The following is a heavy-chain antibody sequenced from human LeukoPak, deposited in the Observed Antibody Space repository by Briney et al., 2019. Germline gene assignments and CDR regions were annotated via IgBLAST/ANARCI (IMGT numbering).Heavy chain of an antibody. J-gene: IGHJ3*02. CDR2: IYYTGST. Sequence: SETLSLTCTVSGYSISSGYYWGWIRQPPGKGLEWIGSIYYTGSTYYNPSLKSRVTISVDTSKNQFSLKLSSVTAADTAVYYCARRPEFTSLQKYCTNGVCYRGGAFDIWGQGTMVTVSS. V-gene: IGHV4-38-2*02. CDR3: ARRPEFTSLQKYCTNGVCYRGGAFDI. D-gene: IGHD2-8*01. CDR1: GYSISSGYY.